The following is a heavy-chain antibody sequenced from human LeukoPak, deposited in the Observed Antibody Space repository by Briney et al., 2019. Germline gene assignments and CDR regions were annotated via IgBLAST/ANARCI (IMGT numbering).Heavy chain of an antibody. Sequence: ASVKVSCKASGYTFTSYYMHWVRQAPGQGLEWMGWINPNSGGTNYAQKFQGRVTMSRDTSISTAYMELSRLRSDDTAVYYCARADSLVGATDLDYWGQGTLVTVSS. CDR3: ARADSLVGATDLDY. J-gene: IGHJ4*02. CDR1: GYTFTSYY. D-gene: IGHD1-26*01. V-gene: IGHV1-2*02. CDR2: INPNSGGT.